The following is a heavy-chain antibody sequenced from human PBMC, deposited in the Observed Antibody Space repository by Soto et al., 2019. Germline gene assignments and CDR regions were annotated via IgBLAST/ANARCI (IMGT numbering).Heavy chain of an antibody. V-gene: IGHV1-69*01. J-gene: IGHJ4*02. CDR3: ARGAIVAVPAALSSYHDYTNYRFDS. CDR2: IIPMFAAT. CDR1: GGSFSDFA. D-gene: IGHD2-15*01. Sequence: QVQLAQSGAEMTKPGSSVKVSCRASGGSFSDFAFSWVRQAPGQGLEWMGGIIPMFAATQYAQRLQDRVTITADESTNTVYLALNSLTSDYTAIYYCARGAIVAVPAALSSYHDYTNYRFDSWGQGTLVTVSS.